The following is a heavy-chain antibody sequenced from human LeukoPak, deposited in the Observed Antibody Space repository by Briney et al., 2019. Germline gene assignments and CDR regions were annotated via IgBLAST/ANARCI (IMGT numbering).Heavy chain of an antibody. CDR1: GFIFKDFY. J-gene: IGHJ6*03. CDR3: ARSVGAGNNYFYYVGV. Sequence: GGSLRLSCEASGFIFKDFYMTWVRQAPGTGLEWVATINQDGSAEYYVDSAKGRFTMSRDNAKNSVFLQMDSLRAEETAVYYCARSVGAGNNYFYYVGVWGKGTTVAVSS. D-gene: IGHD1-26*01. V-gene: IGHV3-7*01. CDR2: INQDGSAE.